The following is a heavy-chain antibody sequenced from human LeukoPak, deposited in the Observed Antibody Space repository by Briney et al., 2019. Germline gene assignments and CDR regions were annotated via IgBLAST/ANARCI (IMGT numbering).Heavy chain of an antibody. V-gene: IGHV4-59*01. Sequence: SETLSLTCTVSGDSISSYYWNWIRQPPGKGLEWIGYIHYSGRTNYNPSIRSRVNMSLDTSKKQFSLRLRSDTAADAAVYYCARPYVDRSGYYYGMDVWGQGTTVTVSS. CDR3: ARPYVDRSGYYYGMDV. CDR2: IHYSGRT. J-gene: IGHJ6*02. D-gene: IGHD2-8*01. CDR1: GDSISSYY.